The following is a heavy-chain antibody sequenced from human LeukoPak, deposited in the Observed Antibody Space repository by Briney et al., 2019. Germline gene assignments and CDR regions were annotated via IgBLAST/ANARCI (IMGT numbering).Heavy chain of an antibody. D-gene: IGHD4-17*01. CDR3: ARISAYGDYYFDY. V-gene: IGHV2-70*01. J-gene: IGHJ4*02. CDR2: IDWDDDK. Sequence: SGPALVKPTQTLTLTCTFSGFSLITSGMCASWIRQPPVKALEWLALIDWDDDKYYSTSLKTRLTISKDTFKNQVVLTMTNMDPVDTATYYCARISAYGDYYFDYWGQGTLVTVSS. CDR1: GFSLITSGMC.